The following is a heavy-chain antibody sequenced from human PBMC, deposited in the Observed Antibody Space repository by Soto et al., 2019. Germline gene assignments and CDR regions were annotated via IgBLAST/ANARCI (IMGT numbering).Heavy chain of an antibody. CDR3: ASYYNYGSGSYSLLIYYYYYMDV. V-gene: IGHV4-39*01. CDR1: GGSISSSSYY. CDR2: IYYSGST. Sequence: ETLSLTCTVSGGSISSSSYYWGWIRQPPGKGLEWIGSIYYSGSTYYNPSLKSRVTISVDTSKNQFSLKLSSVTAADTAVYYCASYYNYGSGSYSLLIYYYYYMDVWGKGTTVTVSS. J-gene: IGHJ6*03. D-gene: IGHD3-10*01.